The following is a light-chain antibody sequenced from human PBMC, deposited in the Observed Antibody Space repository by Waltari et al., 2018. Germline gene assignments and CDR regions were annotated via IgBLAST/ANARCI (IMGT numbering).Light chain of an antibody. CDR1: SSDIGGYNY. V-gene: IGLV2-14*01. CDR2: DVT. Sequence: QSGLTQPASVSGPPGQSITISCTGSSSDIGGYNYVPWYQQHPGKAPKLIIYDVTNRPPGVSTRLSASEPCNTASLTISGRQAENEADYYCNSFRSSDTYVFGTGTRVTVL. CDR3: NSFRSSDTYV. J-gene: IGLJ1*01.